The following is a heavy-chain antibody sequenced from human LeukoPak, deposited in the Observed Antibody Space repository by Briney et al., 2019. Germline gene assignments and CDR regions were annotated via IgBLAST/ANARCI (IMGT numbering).Heavy chain of an antibody. J-gene: IGHJ4*02. Sequence: SETLSLTCTVSGGSISSYYWSWIRQPPGKGLEWIGNVYYSGSTNYNPSLKSRVTISVDTSKNQFSLNLSSVTAADTAVYYCARVQDTSGYFYNFDYWGQGTLVTVSS. CDR2: VYYSGST. V-gene: IGHV4-59*01. CDR1: GGSISSYY. CDR3: ARVQDTSGYFYNFDY. D-gene: IGHD3-22*01.